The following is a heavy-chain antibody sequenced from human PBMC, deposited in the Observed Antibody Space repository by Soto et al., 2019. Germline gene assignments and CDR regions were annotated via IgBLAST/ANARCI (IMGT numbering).Heavy chain of an antibody. CDR2: ISYDGSNK. Sequence: GGSLRLSCAASGFTFSSYGMHWVRQAPGKGLGWVAVISYDGSNKYYADSVKGRFTISRDNSKNTLYLQMNSLRAEDTAVYYCAKEISSSWYYYYYGMDVWGQGTTVTVSS. CDR1: GFTFSSYG. CDR3: AKEISSSWYYYYYGMDV. J-gene: IGHJ6*02. V-gene: IGHV3-30*18. D-gene: IGHD6-13*01.